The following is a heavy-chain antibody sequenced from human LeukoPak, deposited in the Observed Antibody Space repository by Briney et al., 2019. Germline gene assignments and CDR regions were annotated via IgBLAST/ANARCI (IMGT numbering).Heavy chain of an antibody. Sequence: ASETLSLTCTVSGGSIRSSSYYWGCIRQPPGKWREWLGSIYYSGSNYYNPSLKSRVTISVDTSKNQFSLKLSSVTAADTAVYYCARGPYCSSTSCYLNWFDPWGQGTLVTVSS. CDR2: IYYSGSN. V-gene: IGHV4-39*01. CDR1: GGSIRSSSYY. J-gene: IGHJ5*02. D-gene: IGHD2-2*01. CDR3: ARGPYCSSTSCYLNWFDP.